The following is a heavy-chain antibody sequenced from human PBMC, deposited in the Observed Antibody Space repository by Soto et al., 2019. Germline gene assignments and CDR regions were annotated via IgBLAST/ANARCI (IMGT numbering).Heavy chain of an antibody. CDR1: GGSFSGYY. CDR3: AREANIAAANWFDP. Sequence: SETLSLTCAVYGGSFSGYYWSWIRQPPGKGLEWIGEINHSGSTNYNPSLKSRVTISVDTSKNQFSLKLSSVTAADTAVYYCAREANIAAANWFDPWGQGTLVTVSS. J-gene: IGHJ5*02. D-gene: IGHD6-13*01. CDR2: INHSGST. V-gene: IGHV4-34*01.